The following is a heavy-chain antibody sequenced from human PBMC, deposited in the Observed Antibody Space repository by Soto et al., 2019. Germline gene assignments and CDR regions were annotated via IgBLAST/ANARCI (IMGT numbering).Heavy chain of an antibody. CDR3: ARETPYSGYGN. CDR1: GFSFSSYG. D-gene: IGHD5-12*01. J-gene: IGHJ4*02. Sequence: PGGSLRLSCAASGFSFSSYGMHWVRQAPGKGLEWVVVIWYDGSNKYYADSVKGRFTISRDNSKNTLYLQMNSLRAEDTAVYYCARETPYSGYGNWGQGTLVTVSS. V-gene: IGHV3-33*01. CDR2: IWYDGSNK.